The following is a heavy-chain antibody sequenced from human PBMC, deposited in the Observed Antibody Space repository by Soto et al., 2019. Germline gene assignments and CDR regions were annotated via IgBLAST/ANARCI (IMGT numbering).Heavy chain of an antibody. J-gene: IGHJ6*02. D-gene: IGHD6-13*01. CDR2: INSDGSST. CDR3: ARDRKAAAGPWGYYYGMDV. Sequence: GGSLRLSCAASGFTFSSYWMHWVRQAPGKGLVWVSRINSDGSSTSYADSVKGRFTTSRENAKNSLYLQMNSLRAGDTAVYYYARDRKAAAGPWGYYYGMDVWGQGTTVTVSS. CDR1: GFTFSSYW. V-gene: IGHV3-74*01.